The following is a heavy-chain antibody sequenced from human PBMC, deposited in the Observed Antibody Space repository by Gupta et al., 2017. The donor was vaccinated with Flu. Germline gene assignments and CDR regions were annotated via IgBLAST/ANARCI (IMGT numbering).Heavy chain of an antibody. CDR3: ARLEQTGNIGRGRLDS. CDR1: GGSISSGNYY. J-gene: IGHJ5*01. D-gene: IGHD1-1*01. V-gene: IGHV4-39*01. CDR2: MSYTGSS. Sequence: QLQLQESGPGLVKPSETLSLTCSVSGGSISSGNYYWGWIRQPPGKGLEWIGSMSYTGSSYYNPSLKSRVTISGDTSNNQFSLKMSSVTAFDTAVYYCARLEQTGNIGRGRLDSWGLGTLVTVSS.